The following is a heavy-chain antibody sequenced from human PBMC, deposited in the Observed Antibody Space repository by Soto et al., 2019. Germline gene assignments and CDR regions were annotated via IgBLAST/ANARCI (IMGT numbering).Heavy chain of an antibody. CDR2: SSRSHTYI. D-gene: IGHD3-22*01. CDR3: SGDFITNSCLAHRQSLDI. Sequence: GGSLGLSCSASGFTFNTYSMTWARQAPGKGLQWVSSSSRSHTYIDYADSERGRFTISRDNAHNALYLQMDSLSAEATAVYYRSGDFITNSCLAHRQSLDIWGYGTQLRVSS. V-gene: IGHV3-21*01. CDR1: GFTFNTYS. J-gene: IGHJ6*04.